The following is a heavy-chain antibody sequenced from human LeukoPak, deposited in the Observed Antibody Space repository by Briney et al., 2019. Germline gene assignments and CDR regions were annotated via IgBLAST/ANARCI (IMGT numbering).Heavy chain of an antibody. CDR2: HSGST. Sequence: SETLSLTCTVSGGSFSTYYWSWIRQPPGKGLEWIGYHSGSTNYNPSLKSRVTISVDTSKNQFSLKLSSVTAADTAVYYCARGLRYFDWTYDYWGQGTLVTVSS. CDR1: GGSFSTYY. CDR3: ARGLRYFDWTYDY. D-gene: IGHD3-9*01. V-gene: IGHV4-59*01. J-gene: IGHJ4*02.